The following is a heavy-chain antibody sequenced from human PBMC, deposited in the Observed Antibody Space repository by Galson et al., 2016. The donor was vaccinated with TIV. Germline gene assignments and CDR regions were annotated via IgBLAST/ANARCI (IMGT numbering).Heavy chain of an antibody. Sequence: SVKVSSKASGGVFNNWAIVWVRQAPGQGLEWMGGIIPLSGATYTEKYQGRLTVTATYMELSSLRLDDTAVYYCARGGHYALDVWGQGTSVVVSS. D-gene: IGHD3-16*01. CDR2: IIPLSGA. J-gene: IGHJ6*02. V-gene: IGHV1-69*13. CDR3: ARGGHYALDV. CDR1: GGVFNNWA.